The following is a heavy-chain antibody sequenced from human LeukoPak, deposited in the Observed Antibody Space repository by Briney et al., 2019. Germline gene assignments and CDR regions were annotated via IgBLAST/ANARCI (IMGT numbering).Heavy chain of an antibody. V-gene: IGHV3-7*01. D-gene: IGHD6-19*01. CDR2: IEQDGSEE. CDR3: ATDTSSGWYRRDFDY. CDR1: GFTLTDYW. Sequence: PGGSLRLSCAASGFTLTDYWMSWVRQAPGKGLEWVANIEQDGSEEYYVDSVKGRFTISRDNAKNSLYLQMNSLRAEDTAVYYCATDTSSGWYRRDFDYWGQGTLVTVSS. J-gene: IGHJ4*02.